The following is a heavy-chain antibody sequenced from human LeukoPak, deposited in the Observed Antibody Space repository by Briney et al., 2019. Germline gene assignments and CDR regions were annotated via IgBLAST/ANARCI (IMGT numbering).Heavy chain of an antibody. J-gene: IGHJ4*02. CDR2: INQDGSEK. D-gene: IGHD3-16*01. CDR1: GFSFNNDW. V-gene: IGHV3-7*01. Sequence: YPGVSLRLSCATSGFSFNNDWMDWVRQAPGKGLEWVANINQDGSEKNCLDSVKGRFTISRDNAQNSLYLQMNGLRVEDTAVYYCTRRLDEWGQGTLVTVSS. CDR3: TRRLDE.